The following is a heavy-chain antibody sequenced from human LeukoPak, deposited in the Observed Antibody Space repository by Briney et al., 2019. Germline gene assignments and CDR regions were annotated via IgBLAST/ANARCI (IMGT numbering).Heavy chain of an antibody. V-gene: IGHV3-23*01. D-gene: IGHD3-9*01. CDR2: ISGSGGST. J-gene: IGHJ4*02. CDR3: AKDLPSTYYDILTGPEDPDY. CDR1: GSTFSSYA. Sequence: GGSLRLSCAASGSTFSSYAMSWVRQAPGKGLEWVSAISGSGGSTYYADSVKGRFTISRDNSKNTLYLQMNSLRAEDTAVYYCAKDLPSTYYDILTGPEDPDYWGQGTLVTVSS.